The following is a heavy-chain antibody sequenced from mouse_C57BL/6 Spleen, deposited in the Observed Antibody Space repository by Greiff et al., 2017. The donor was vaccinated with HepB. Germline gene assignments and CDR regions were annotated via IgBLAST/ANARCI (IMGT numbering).Heavy chain of an antibody. CDR3: ARDQGWYFDV. J-gene: IGHJ1*03. CDR1: GFTFSSYT. Sequence: EVQVVESGGGLVKPGGSLKLSCAASGFTFSSYTMSWVRQTPEKRLEWVATISGGGGNTYYPDSVKGRFTISRDNAKNTLYLQMSSLRSEDTALYYCARDQGWYFDVWGTGTTVTVSS. V-gene: IGHV5-9*01. D-gene: IGHD3-2*02. CDR2: ISGGGGNT.